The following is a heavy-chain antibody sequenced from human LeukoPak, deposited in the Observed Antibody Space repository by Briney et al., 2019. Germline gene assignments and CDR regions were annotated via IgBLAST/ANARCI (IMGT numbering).Heavy chain of an antibody. V-gene: IGHV4-4*02. CDR3: AREGGPYRPLDY. CDR2: VNLQGST. J-gene: IGHJ4*02. Sequence: SGTLSLTCGVSGGSITNTNYWTWVRQPPGKGLEWIGEVNLQGSTNYNPSLLGRVAISVDTSENHISLQLTSVTAADTAVYYCAREGGPYRPLDYSGQGTLVTV. CDR1: GGSITNTNY.